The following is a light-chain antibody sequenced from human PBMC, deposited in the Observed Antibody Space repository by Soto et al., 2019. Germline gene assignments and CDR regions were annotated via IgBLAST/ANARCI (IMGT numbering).Light chain of an antibody. CDR1: QSISSY. V-gene: IGKV1-39*01. Sequence: DIQMTQSPSSLSASVGDRVTITCRASQSISSYLNWYQQKPGKAPKLLIYAASSLQSGVPSRFRGTGSGTQFTLTISSLQPEDFATYYCQQSYSTPYNFGQGTKLEIK. CDR2: AAS. CDR3: QQSYSTPYN. J-gene: IGKJ2*01.